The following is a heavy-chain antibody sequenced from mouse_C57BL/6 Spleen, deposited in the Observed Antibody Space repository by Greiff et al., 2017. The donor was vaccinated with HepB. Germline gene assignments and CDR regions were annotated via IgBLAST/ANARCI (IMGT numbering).Heavy chain of an antibody. CDR1: GFNIKDDY. V-gene: IGHV14-4*01. D-gene: IGHD1-1*01. CDR2: IDPENGDT. Sequence: VQLQQSGAELVRPGASVKLSCTASGFNIKDDYMHWVKQRPEQGLEWIGWIDPENGDTEYASKFQGKATITADTSSNTAYLQLSSLTSEDTAVYYCTHYGSSWYFDVWGTGTTVTVSS. J-gene: IGHJ1*03. CDR3: THYGSSWYFDV.